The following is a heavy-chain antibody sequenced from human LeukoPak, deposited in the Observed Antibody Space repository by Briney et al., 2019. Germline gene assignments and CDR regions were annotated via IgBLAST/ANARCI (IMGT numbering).Heavy chain of an antibody. V-gene: IGHV4-34*01. CDR1: GGSISSYY. Sequence: SETLSLTCTVSGGSISSYYWSWIRQPPGKGLEWIGEINHSGSTNYNPSLKSRVTISVDTSKNQFSLKLSSVTAADTAVYYCARGRLYYDSSGYYYVRTHYFDYWGQGTLVTVSS. D-gene: IGHD3-22*01. J-gene: IGHJ4*02. CDR3: ARGRLYYDSSGYYYVRTHYFDY. CDR2: INHSGST.